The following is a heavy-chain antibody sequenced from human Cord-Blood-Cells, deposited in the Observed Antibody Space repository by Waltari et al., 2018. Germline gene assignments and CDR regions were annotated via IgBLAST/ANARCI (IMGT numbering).Heavy chain of an antibody. D-gene: IGHD3-22*01. CDR3: ARGYDSSGYYYYFDY. Sequence: QVQLVQSGAEVKKPGSSVKVSCKASGGTFSSYAISWVRQAPGQGLEWMGGITPILGIANYAQKFQGRVTITADESTSTAYMELSSLRSEDTAVYYCARGYDSSGYYYYFDYWGQGTLVTVSS. CDR1: GGTFSSYA. V-gene: IGHV1-69*04. CDR2: ITPILGIA. J-gene: IGHJ4*02.